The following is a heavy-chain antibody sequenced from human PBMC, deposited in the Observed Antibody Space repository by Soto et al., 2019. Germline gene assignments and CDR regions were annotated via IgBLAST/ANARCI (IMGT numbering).Heavy chain of an antibody. CDR1: GASISSHY. D-gene: IGHD3-9*01. Sequence: PSETLSLTCTVSGASISSHYWTWMRQPPGKGLEWIGYIHHSGVTNYNPPLVSRVIISRDTSKNQFSLQLGSVTAADTAVYYCVRDYYDPLTGYSYFDYWGQGTLVTVSS. V-gene: IGHV4-59*11. J-gene: IGHJ4*02. CDR2: IHHSGVT. CDR3: VRDYYDPLTGYSYFDY.